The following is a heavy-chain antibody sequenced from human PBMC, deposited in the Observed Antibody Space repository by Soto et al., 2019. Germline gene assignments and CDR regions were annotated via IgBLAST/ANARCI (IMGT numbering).Heavy chain of an antibody. CDR3: ASDLEGTMIVVGSHYGMDV. CDR2: ISYDGSNK. CDR1: GFTFRSYA. D-gene: IGHD3-22*01. V-gene: IGHV3-30-3*01. J-gene: IGHJ6*02. Sequence: QVQLVESGGGVVQPGRSLRLSCGASGFTFRSYAMHWVRQAPGKGLEWVAVISYDGSNKYYADYVKGSFTISRDSSKNTLYLQMNSLRAEDTAVYYCASDLEGTMIVVGSHYGMDVWGQGTTVTVSS.